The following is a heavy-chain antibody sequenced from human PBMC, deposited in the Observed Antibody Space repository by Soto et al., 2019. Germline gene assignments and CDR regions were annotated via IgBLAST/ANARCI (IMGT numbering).Heavy chain of an antibody. J-gene: IGHJ5*02. V-gene: IGHV4-31*03. CDR3: ARGGSTWYPDNWLDP. CDR2: TYYTGIT. Sequence: SETLSLTCKFSVGSITSGGYYCSWMRQHPVKGLEWIGYTYYTGITYYNPSLKGRVTISLDTYGSHFSLSLTSVTAADTAIYYCARGGSTWYPDNWLDPWGPGTLFTRSS. D-gene: IGHD6-13*01. CDR1: VGSITSGGYY.